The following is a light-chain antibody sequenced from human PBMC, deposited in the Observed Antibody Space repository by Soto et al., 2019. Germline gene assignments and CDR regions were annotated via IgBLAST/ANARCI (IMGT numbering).Light chain of an antibody. CDR1: QSVSRY. V-gene: IGKV3-11*01. J-gene: IGKJ5*01. Sequence: EIVWTQSPSTLSLSPGERATLSCRASQSVSRYLAWYQQKPGQAPRLLIYDASNRATGIPARFSGSGSGTDFTLTISSLVPEDFAVYYCQQYNNWPPLTFGQGTRLEI. CDR3: QQYNNWPPLT. CDR2: DAS.